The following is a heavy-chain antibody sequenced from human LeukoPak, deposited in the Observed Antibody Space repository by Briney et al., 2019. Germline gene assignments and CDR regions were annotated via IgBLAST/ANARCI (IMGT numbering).Heavy chain of an antibody. V-gene: IGHV4-34*01. CDR1: GGSFSGYY. CDR2: INHSGST. CDR3: ARGKWGYSYGSGAFDI. Sequence: SETLSLTCAVYGGSFSGYYWSWIRQPPGKGLEWIGEINHSGSTNYNPSLKSRVTISVDPSKNQLSLKLSSVTAADTAVYYCARGKWGYSYGSGAFDIWGQGTMVTVSS. J-gene: IGHJ3*02. D-gene: IGHD5-18*01.